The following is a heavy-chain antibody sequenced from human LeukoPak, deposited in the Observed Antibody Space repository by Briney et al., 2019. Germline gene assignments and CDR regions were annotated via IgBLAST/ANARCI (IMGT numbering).Heavy chain of an antibody. CDR3: AKDDSSSWQNHLLADYYYYGMDV. D-gene: IGHD6-13*01. Sequence: QPGGSLRLSCAASGFTFSSYGMHWVRQAPGKGLEWVAVISYDGSNKYYADSVKGRFTISRDNSKNTLYLQMNSLRAEDTAVYYCAKDDSSSWQNHLLADYYYYGMDVWGQGTMVTVSS. CDR2: ISYDGSNK. J-gene: IGHJ6*02. V-gene: IGHV3-30*18. CDR1: GFTFSSYG.